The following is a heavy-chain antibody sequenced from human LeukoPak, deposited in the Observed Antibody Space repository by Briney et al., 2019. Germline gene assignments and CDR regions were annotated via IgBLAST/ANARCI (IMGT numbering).Heavy chain of an antibody. CDR3: ASRKLGNDY. V-gene: IGHV4-38-2*02. CDR1: GYSISSGYY. J-gene: IGHJ4*02. CDR2: IYHSGST. Sequence: SETLSLTCTVSGYSISSGYYWGWIRQPPGKGLEWIGSIYHSGSTCYNPSLKSRVTISVDTSKNQFSLKLSSVTAADTAVCYCASRKLGNDYWGQGTLVTVSS. D-gene: IGHD7-27*01.